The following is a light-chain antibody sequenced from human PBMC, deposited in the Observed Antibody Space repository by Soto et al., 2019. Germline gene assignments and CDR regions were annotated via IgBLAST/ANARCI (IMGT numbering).Light chain of an antibody. V-gene: IGKV3-11*01. J-gene: IGKJ3*01. Sequence: EIVLTQSPATLSLSPGERATLSCRASQSVSSYLAWYQQKPGQAPRLLIYDASNRATGIPARFSGSGSGTDFTLTIRSLEPEDFAYYYCQQRSNSFGPGTKVDIK. CDR1: QSVSSY. CDR3: QQRSNS. CDR2: DAS.